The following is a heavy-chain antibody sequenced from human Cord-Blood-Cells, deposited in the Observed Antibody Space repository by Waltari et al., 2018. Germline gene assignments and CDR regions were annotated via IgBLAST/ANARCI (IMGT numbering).Heavy chain of an antibody. V-gene: IGHV3-30*18. D-gene: IGHD6-13*01. J-gene: IGHJ6*02. CDR1: GFTFSSYG. CDR3: AKDRGIAAAGTPYYGMDV. Sequence: VQPVQSGGGVVQPGRSMRLPRAACGFTFSSYGSHRVRRARGKGLWWVAVISYDGSNQYYADSVKGRFTISRDNSKNTLYLQMNSLRAEDTAVYYCAKDRGIAAAGTPYYGMDVWGQGTTVTVSS. CDR2: ISYDGSNQ.